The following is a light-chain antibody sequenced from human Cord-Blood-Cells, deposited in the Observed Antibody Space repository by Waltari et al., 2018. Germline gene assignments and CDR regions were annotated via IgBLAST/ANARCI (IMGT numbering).Light chain of an antibody. CDR2: KDS. Sequence: SYALTQPSSVSVSPGQTARITCSGDVLAKNNARWFQQKPGQAPVLVIYKDSERPSGTPERFSGSSSGTTVTLTISGAQVEDEADYYCYSAADNNLVFGGGTKLTVL. V-gene: IGLV3-27*01. CDR1: VLAKNN. J-gene: IGLJ3*02. CDR3: YSAADNNLV.